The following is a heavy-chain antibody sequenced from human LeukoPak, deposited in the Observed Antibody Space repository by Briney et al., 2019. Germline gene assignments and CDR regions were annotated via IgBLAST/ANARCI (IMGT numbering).Heavy chain of an antibody. Sequence: ASVKVSCKASGHTFTGYYIHWVRQAPGQGLEWVGWINPNTGGAHSAQKFQGRVTMTRDTSINTAYMELSRLTSDDTAVYYCARDTGPFYDSSTYYFDYWGQGTLVTVSS. CDR1: GHTFTGYY. J-gene: IGHJ4*02. CDR3: ARDTGPFYDSSTYYFDY. D-gene: IGHD3-22*01. V-gene: IGHV1-2*02. CDR2: INPNTGGA.